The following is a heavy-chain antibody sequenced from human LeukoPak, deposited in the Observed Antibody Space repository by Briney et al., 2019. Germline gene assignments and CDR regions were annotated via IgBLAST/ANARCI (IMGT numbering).Heavy chain of an antibody. J-gene: IGHJ6*03. D-gene: IGHD2-2*01. CDR1: GGTFSSYA. CDR2: IIPIFGTA. V-gene: IGHV1-69*13. Sequence: GASVKVSCKASGGTFSSYAISWVRQAPGQGLEWMGGIIPIFGTANYAQKFQGRVTITADESTSTAYMELSSLRSEDTAVYYCASGPIYCSSTSCYPLSLAHYYYYCYMDVWGKGTTVTVSS. CDR3: ASGPIYCSSTSCYPLSLAHYYYYCYMDV.